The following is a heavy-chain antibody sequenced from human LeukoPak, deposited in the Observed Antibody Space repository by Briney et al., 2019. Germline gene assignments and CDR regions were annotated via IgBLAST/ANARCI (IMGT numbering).Heavy chain of an antibody. CDR2: IYHSGST. D-gene: IGHD2-2*01. CDR3: ASYLRVPQVAFDI. V-gene: IGHV4-39*07. CDR1: GGSISSSSYY. Sequence: PSETLSLTCTVSGGSISSSSYYWGWIRQPPGKGLEWIGEIYHSGSTNYNPSLKSRVTISVDKSKNQFSLKLSSVTAADTAVYYCASYLRVPQVAFDIWGQGTMVTVSS. J-gene: IGHJ3*02.